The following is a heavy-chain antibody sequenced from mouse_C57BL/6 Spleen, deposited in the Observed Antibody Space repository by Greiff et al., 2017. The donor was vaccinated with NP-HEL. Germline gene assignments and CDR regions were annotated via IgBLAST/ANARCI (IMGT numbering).Heavy chain of an antibody. D-gene: IGHD2-1*01. CDR2: IHPSDSDT. Sequence: VQLQQPGAELVKPGASVKVSCKASGYTFTSYWMHWVKQRPGQGLEWIGRIHPSDSDTNYNQKFKGKATLTVDKASSTAYMQLSSLTSDDSAVYYCAREGVRAWFAYWGQGTLVTVSA. J-gene: IGHJ3*01. CDR1: GYTFTSYW. CDR3: AREGVRAWFAY. V-gene: IGHV1-74*01.